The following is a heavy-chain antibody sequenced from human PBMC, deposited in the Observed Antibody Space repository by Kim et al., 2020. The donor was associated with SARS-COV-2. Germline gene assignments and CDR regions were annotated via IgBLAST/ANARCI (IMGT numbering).Heavy chain of an antibody. D-gene: IGHD1-26*01. Sequence: GESLKISRKGSGYSFTNYWIVWVRQTPGKGLEWMGIIFPGDSDTRYSPSFQGQVTISADKSISTAYLQWSSLKASDTAMYYCARLGSEWELLYYFDYWGQGTLVTVSS. V-gene: IGHV5-51*01. CDR3: ARLGSEWELLYYFDY. CDR2: IFPGDSDT. CDR1: GYSFTNYW. J-gene: IGHJ4*02.